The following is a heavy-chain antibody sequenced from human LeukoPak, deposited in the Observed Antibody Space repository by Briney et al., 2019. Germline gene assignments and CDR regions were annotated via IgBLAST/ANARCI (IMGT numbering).Heavy chain of an antibody. CDR3: ARVDYYGSGSYGGAFVI. CDR2: ISYSGST. D-gene: IGHD3-10*01. J-gene: IGHJ3*02. Sequence: SETLSLTCTVSGGSISSDYWSWIRQPPGKGLEWIGYISYSGSTNYNPSLRSRVTISVDTSKNQFSLKLSSVTAADTAVYYCARVDYYGSGSYGGAFVIWGQGTMVTVSS. CDR1: GGSISSDY. V-gene: IGHV4-59*12.